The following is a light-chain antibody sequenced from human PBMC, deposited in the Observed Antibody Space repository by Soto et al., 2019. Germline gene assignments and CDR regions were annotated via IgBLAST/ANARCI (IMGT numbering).Light chain of an antibody. CDR3: QQYGSSPFT. CDR1: QSVSSSY. CDR2: GAS. Sequence: EIVFTQSPGTLSLSPGERATLSCRASQSVSSSYLAWYRQKPGQAPRLLIYGASSRATGIPDRFSGSGSGTDFTLTISRLEPEDFAVYYCQQYGSSPFTFGPGTKVDIK. J-gene: IGKJ3*01. V-gene: IGKV3-20*01.